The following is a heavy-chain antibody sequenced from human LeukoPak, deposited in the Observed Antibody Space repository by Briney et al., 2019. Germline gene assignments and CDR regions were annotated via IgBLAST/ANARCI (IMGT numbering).Heavy chain of an antibody. CDR3: ASRGPLTSPDKQWLAPFDY. J-gene: IGHJ4*02. Sequence: KPSETLSLTCAVYGGSFSGYYWSWIRQPPGKGLEWIGEINHSGSTNYNPSLKSRVTISVDTSKNQFSLKLSSVTAADTAVYYCASRGPLTSPDKQWLAPFDYWGQGTLVTVSS. V-gene: IGHV4-34*01. D-gene: IGHD6-19*01. CDR1: GGSFSGYY. CDR2: INHSGST.